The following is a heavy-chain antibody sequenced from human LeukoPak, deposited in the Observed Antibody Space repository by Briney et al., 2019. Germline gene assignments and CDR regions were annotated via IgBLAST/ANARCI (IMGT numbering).Heavy chain of an antibody. CDR1: GFTFSSYA. V-gene: IGHV3-23*01. CDR3: AKDDYGSGSYYIPFYYYYGMDV. CDR2: ISGSGGST. D-gene: IGHD3-10*01. Sequence: GRSLRLSCAASGFTFSSYAMSWVRQAPGKGLEWVSAISGSGGSTYYADSVKGRFTISRDNSKNTLYLEMNSLRAEDTAVYYCAKDDYGSGSYYIPFYYYYGMDVWGQGTTVTVSS. J-gene: IGHJ6*02.